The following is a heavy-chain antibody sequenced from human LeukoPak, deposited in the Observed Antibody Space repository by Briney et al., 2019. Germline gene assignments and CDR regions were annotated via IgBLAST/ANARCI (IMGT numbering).Heavy chain of an antibody. V-gene: IGHV4-39*02. J-gene: IGHJ4*02. Sequence: PSETLSLTCTVSGGSISSSSYYWGWIRQPPGKGLEWIGSIYYSGSTYYNPSLKSRVTISVDTSKNQFSLKLSSVTAADTAVYYCARDLGAGVDYWGQGTLVTVSS. CDR3: ARDLGAGVDY. D-gene: IGHD3-16*01. CDR2: IYYSGST. CDR1: GGSISSSSYY.